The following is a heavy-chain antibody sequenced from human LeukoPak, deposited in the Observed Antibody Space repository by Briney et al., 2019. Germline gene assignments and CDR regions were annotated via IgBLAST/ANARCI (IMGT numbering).Heavy chain of an antibody. Sequence: PGRSLRLSCAASGFTFSNYGMHWVRQAPGKGLEWVAVISYDGSNKYYADSVKGRFTISRDNSKNTLCLQMNSLRAEDTAVYYCAKEGSDAFDIWGQGTMVTVSS. CDR2: ISYDGSNK. J-gene: IGHJ3*02. CDR3: AKEGSDAFDI. V-gene: IGHV3-30*18. CDR1: GFTFSNYG.